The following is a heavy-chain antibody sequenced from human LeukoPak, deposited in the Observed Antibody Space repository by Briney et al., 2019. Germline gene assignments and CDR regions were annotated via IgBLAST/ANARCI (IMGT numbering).Heavy chain of an antibody. J-gene: IGHJ4*02. D-gene: IGHD5-18*01. CDR2: INPNSGGT. CDR3: ARDEGTAMVFDY. V-gene: IGHV1-2*02. Sequence: GASVKVSCKASGYIFTGYYMHWVRQAPGQGLEWMGWINPNSGGTNYAQKFQGRVTMTRDTSISTAYMELSRLRSDDTAVYYCARDEGTAMVFDYWGQGTLVTVSS. CDR1: GYIFTGYY.